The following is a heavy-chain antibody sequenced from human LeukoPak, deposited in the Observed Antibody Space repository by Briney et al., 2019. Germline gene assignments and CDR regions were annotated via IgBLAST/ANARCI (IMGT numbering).Heavy chain of an antibody. J-gene: IGHJ4*02. Sequence: SETLSLTCAVSGVSISSYYWSWLRQPPGKGLEGVGYMYYRGNTNYDPSLKSRVTISIETPNNEFSLKLSSVTAADTAVYYCATGVHGIAAAGDYYFDYWGQGTLVTVSS. D-gene: IGHD6-13*01. CDR3: ATGVHGIAAAGDYYFDY. V-gene: IGHV4-59*01. CDR1: GVSISSYY. CDR2: MYYRGNT.